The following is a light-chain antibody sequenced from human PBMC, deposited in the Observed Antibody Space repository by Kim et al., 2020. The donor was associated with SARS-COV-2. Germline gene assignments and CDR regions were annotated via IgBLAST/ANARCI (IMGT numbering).Light chain of an antibody. J-gene: IGKJ2*01. CDR3: QQYYSLYT. Sequence: DIQMTQSPSTLSASVGDRVTITCRASQTIDTWLTWYQQKPGKAPKLLIYRASTLESGVPSRFSGSGSGTEFTLTISSLQPDDFATYYCQQYYSLYTFGHGTKLEI. CDR2: RAS. V-gene: IGKV1-5*03. CDR1: QTIDTW.